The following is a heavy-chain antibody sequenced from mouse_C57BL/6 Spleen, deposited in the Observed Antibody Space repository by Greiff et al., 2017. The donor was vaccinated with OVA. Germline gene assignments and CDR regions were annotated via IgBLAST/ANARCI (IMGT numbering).Heavy chain of an antibody. J-gene: IGHJ4*01. D-gene: IGHD1-1*01. CDR3: ARITTVVATYAMDY. CDR2: IDPSDSDT. V-gene: IGHV1-52*01. Sequence: QVQLQQPGAELVRPGSSVKLSCKASGYTFTSYWMHWVKQRPIQGLEWIGNIDPSDSDTHYNQKFKDKATLTVDKSSSTAYMQLSSLTSEDSAVYDCARITTVVATYAMDYWGQGTTVTVSS. CDR1: GYTFTSYW.